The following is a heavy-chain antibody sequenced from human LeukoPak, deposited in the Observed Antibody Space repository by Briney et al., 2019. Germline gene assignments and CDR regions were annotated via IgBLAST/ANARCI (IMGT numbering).Heavy chain of an antibody. J-gene: IGHJ4*02. V-gene: IGHV3-7*04. Sequence: TGGSLRLSCAASGFTFSNYWMSWVRQAPGKGLEWVANIKQDGSEKYYVDSVKGRFTISRDNTKNSLFLQMNTLRAEDTAVYYCARDRYGEPFDYWGQGTLVIVSS. CDR3: ARDRYGEPFDY. CDR1: GFTFSNYW. CDR2: IKQDGSEK. D-gene: IGHD4-17*01.